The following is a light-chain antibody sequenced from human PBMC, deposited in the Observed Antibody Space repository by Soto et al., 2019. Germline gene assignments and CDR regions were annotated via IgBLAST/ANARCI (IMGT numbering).Light chain of an antibody. CDR2: GAF. CDR3: QQSFSSPLT. V-gene: IGKV1-39*01. J-gene: IGKJ4*01. CDR1: QSINKY. Sequence: DIQMTQSPPSLSASVGVRVTITCRASQSINKYLGWYQQKPGKAPKLLIYGAFNLQSGVPSRFSGSGSGTDFTRTISSLQPEDFAISYCQQSFSSPLTFGGGTKVEIK.